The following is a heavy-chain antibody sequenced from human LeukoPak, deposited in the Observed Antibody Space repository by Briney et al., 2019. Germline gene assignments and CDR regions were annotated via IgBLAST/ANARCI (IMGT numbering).Heavy chain of an antibody. V-gene: IGHV3-21*01. CDR2: ISSSSSYI. D-gene: IGHD3-9*01. CDR3: ARDLGGGSLPLLRYFDWLLSQGAFDI. Sequence: GGSLRLSCAASGFTFSSYSMNWVRQAPGKGLEWVSSISSSSSYIYYADSVKGRFTISRDNAKNSLYLQMNSLRAEDTAVYYCARDLGGGSLPLLRYFDWLLSQGAFDIWGQGTMVTVSS. CDR1: GFTFSSYS. J-gene: IGHJ3*02.